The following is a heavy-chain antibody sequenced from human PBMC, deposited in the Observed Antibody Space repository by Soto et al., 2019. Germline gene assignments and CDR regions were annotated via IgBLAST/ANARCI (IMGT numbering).Heavy chain of an antibody. CDR1: GFTFSTYA. V-gene: IGHV3-23*01. CDR2: ISGSGDTT. D-gene: IGHD6-19*01. Sequence: PGGSLRLSCAASGFTFSTYAMNWVRQAPGKGLERVSAISGSGDTTYYADSVKGRFTVSRDNSKNTLYLQMNSLRAEDTAVFYCAKERSSGWSFDYWGPGTLVTVSS. J-gene: IGHJ4*02. CDR3: AKERSSGWSFDY.